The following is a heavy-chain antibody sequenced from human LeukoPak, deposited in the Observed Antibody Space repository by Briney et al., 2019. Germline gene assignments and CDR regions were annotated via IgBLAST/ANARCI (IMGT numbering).Heavy chain of an antibody. CDR3: ARARGYFDL. J-gene: IGHJ2*01. CDR2: TYYRSKWNN. D-gene: IGHD3-10*01. Sequence: SQTLSLTCAISGDSVSSNSAAWSWIRRSPSRGLEWLGRTYYRSKWNNNYAISVKSRITINPDPSKNQFSLQLNSVTPEDTGVYYCARARGYFDLWGRGTLVTVSS. CDR1: GDSVSSNSAA. V-gene: IGHV6-1*01.